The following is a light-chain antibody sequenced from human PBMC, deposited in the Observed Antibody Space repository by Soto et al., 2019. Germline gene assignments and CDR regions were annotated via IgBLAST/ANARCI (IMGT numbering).Light chain of an antibody. CDR1: QSISSY. J-gene: IGKJ1*01. V-gene: IGKV1-39*01. Sequence: DIQMTQSPSSLSASVGDRVTITCRASQSISSYLNWYQQKPGKAPTLLIYAASSLQSGVPSRFSGSGSGTDFTLTISSLQPEDFATYYCQQRYSTPPWTFGNGTKVDIK. CDR3: QQRYSTPPWT. CDR2: AAS.